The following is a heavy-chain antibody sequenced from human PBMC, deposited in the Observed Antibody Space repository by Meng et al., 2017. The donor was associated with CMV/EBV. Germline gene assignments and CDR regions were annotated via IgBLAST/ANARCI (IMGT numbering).Heavy chain of an antibody. CDR1: GFTFSSYW. J-gene: IGHJ4*02. V-gene: IGHV3-7*01. CDR2: IKQDGSEK. D-gene: IGHD5-12*01. CDR3: AGGVKSGYSGYDLAVYYFDY. Sequence: GESLEISRAASGFTFSSYWKSLVRPAPGKGVEWGGNIKQDGSEKYCVDSVKGRFTISRDNANNSLYLQMNSLRAEDTAVYYSAGGVKSGYSGYDLAVYYFDYWGQGTLVTVSS.